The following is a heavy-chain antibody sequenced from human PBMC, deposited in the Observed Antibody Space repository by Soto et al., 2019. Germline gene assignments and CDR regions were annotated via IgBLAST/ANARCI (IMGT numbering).Heavy chain of an antibody. CDR2: IYSGGST. CDR3: ARAPRQLERRYYFDY. D-gene: IGHD1-1*01. CDR1: GFTVSSNY. V-gene: IGHV3-66*01. Sequence: GGSLRLSCAASGFTVSSNYMSWVRQAPGKGLEWVSGIYSGGSTYYADSVKGRFTISRDNSKNTLYLQINSLRAEDTAVYFCARAPRQLERRYYFDYWGQGTLVTVSS. J-gene: IGHJ4*02.